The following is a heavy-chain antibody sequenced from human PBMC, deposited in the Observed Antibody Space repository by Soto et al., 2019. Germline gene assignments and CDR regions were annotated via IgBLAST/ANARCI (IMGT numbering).Heavy chain of an antibody. V-gene: IGHV4-4*07. CDR1: GDSIGNFY. J-gene: IGHJ2*01. Sequence: PWETLSLTCTVSGDSIGNFYWSWIRQPAGKGLESIGRLSTSGRTNYSPSLQSRVTMSLDTSKNRFSLRLTSVSAADTAVYFCARGMGRYFDLWVRGTLVTVSS. CDR3: ARGMGRYFDL. CDR2: LSTSGRT. D-gene: IGHD2-8*01.